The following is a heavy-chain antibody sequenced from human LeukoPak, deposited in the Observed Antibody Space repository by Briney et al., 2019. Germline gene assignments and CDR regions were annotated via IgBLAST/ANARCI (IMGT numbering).Heavy chain of an antibody. CDR2: TWYDGSNK. Sequence: GGSLRLSCAASGFTFSIYGMHWVRQAPGKGLEWVAVTWYDGSNKYYADSVKGRLTISRDNSKNPLYLQKNSLRAQDTAVYYCAKAAGYSRSPFDYWGQGTLVTVSS. V-gene: IGHV3-33*06. D-gene: IGHD6-13*01. CDR1: GFTFSIYG. J-gene: IGHJ4*02. CDR3: AKAAGYSRSPFDY.